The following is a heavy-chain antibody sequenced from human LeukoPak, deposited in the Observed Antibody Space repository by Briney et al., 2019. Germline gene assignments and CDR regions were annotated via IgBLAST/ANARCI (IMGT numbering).Heavy chain of an antibody. Sequence: GRSLRLSCAASGFTFSSYAMHWVRQAPGKGLEWVAVISYDGSNKYYADSVKGRFTISRDNAKNSLYLQMNSLRAEDTAVYYCARDKDVGPTILVYWGQGTLVTVSS. V-gene: IGHV3-30*04. J-gene: IGHJ4*02. D-gene: IGHD1-26*01. CDR2: ISYDGSNK. CDR3: ARDKDVGPTILVY. CDR1: GFTFSSYA.